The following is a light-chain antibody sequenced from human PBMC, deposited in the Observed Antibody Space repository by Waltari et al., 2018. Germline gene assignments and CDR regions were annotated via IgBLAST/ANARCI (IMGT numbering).Light chain of an antibody. CDR3: QQYNNWPYT. CDR1: QSVSTN. V-gene: IGKV3-15*01. Sequence: EIVMTQSPATLSVPPGERATLSCRASQSVSTNLAWYQQKPGQAPRLLIYGASTRATGIPATFSGSGSGTEFTLTICSLQSEDFAVYYCQQYNNWPYTFGQGTRLEIK. J-gene: IGKJ2*01. CDR2: GAS.